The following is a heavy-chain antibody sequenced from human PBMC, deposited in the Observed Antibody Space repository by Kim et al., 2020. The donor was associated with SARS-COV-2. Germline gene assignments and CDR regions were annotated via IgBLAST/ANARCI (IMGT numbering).Heavy chain of an antibody. Sequence: ASVKVSCKASGYTFTGYYMHWVRQAPGQGLEWMGRINPNSGGTNYAQKFQGRVTMTRDTSISTAYMELSRLRSDDTAVYYCATRAGYCSGGSCYSVNAFDIWGQGTMVTVSS. CDR3: ATRAGYCSGGSCYSVNAFDI. V-gene: IGHV1-2*06. CDR1: GYTFTGYY. D-gene: IGHD2-15*01. J-gene: IGHJ3*02. CDR2: INPNSGGT.